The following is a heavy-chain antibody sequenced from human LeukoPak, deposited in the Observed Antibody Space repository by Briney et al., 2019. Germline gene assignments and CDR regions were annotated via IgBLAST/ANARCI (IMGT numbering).Heavy chain of an antibody. CDR2: ISYDGSNK. Sequence: GGSLRLSCVASGFSFSSYGLHWVRQAPGKGLEWVAVISYDGSNKYYADSVKGRFTISRDNSKNTLYLQMNSLRAEDTAVYYCARATSGSSTHFDYWGQGTLVTVSS. CDR1: GFSFSSYG. D-gene: IGHD1-26*01. J-gene: IGHJ4*02. V-gene: IGHV3-30*03. CDR3: ARATSGSSTHFDY.